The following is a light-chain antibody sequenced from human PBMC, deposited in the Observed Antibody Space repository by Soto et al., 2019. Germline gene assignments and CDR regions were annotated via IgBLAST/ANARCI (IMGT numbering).Light chain of an antibody. Sequence: DIQMTQSPSSLSASVGDRVTITCRASQGISNYLAWYQQKPGKVPKLLIYAASTLQSGVPPRFSGSGSGTAFNLTISSLQPEDVSSYYCQKYNSAPPTFGQGTKVEIK. J-gene: IGKJ1*01. CDR3: QKYNSAPPT. CDR2: AAS. V-gene: IGKV1-27*01. CDR1: QGISNY.